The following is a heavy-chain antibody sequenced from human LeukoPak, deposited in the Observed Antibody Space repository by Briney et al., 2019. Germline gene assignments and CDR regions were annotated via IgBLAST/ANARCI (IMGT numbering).Heavy chain of an antibody. D-gene: IGHD3-10*01. CDR1: GFTFSNYE. Sequence: PGGSLRLSCAASGFTFSNYEMNWVRQAPGKGLEWVSSISSSSSYIYYADSVKGRFTISRDNAKNSLYLQMNSLRAEDTAVYYCARDLRYGSGSYYYYYGMDVWGQGTTVTVSS. V-gene: IGHV3-21*01. J-gene: IGHJ6*02. CDR2: ISSSSSYI. CDR3: ARDLRYGSGSYYYYYGMDV.